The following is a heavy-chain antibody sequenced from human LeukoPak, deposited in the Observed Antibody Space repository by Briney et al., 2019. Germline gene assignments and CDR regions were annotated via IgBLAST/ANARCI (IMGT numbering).Heavy chain of an antibody. CDR2: IDSNGNT. CDR1: GDSITTHP. CDR3: SRLAKCDGNCYSFDL. D-gene: IGHD2-15*01. Sequence: PSETLSLTCTVSGDSITTHPWSWVRQTSGKGLDYIGFIDSNGNTNYNPSLKTRDIISSDTSTNQISLTLNSVAAADTAVYYCSRLAKCDGNCYSFDLWGQGMLVTVSS. V-gene: IGHV4-59*11. J-gene: IGHJ4*02.